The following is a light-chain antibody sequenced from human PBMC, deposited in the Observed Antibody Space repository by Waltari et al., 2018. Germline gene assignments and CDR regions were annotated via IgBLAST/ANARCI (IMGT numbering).Light chain of an antibody. V-gene: IGKV1-39*01. CDR1: QSISSY. CDR2: AAS. CDR3: QQSYSTPQT. Sequence: DIQMTQSPSSLSASVGDRVTITCRARQSISSYLNWYQQKPWKAPKLRIYAASSLQSGVPSRFSGSGSGTDFTLTISSLQPEDFATYYCQQSYSTPQTFGQGTKVEIK. J-gene: IGKJ1*01.